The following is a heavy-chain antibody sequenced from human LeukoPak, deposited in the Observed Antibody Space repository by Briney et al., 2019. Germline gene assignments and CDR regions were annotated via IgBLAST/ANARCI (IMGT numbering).Heavy chain of an antibody. CDR3: ARDHNWSFDY. CDR2: ISSTDI. J-gene: IGHJ4*02. V-gene: IGHV3-48*01. D-gene: IGHD1-20*01. Sequence: ESLRLSCAASGFTFSSYSMNWVRRAPGKGVEGVSYISSTDIDYTDSVKGRFTISRDNAKNSLYLQMNSLRAEDTAVYYCARDHNWSFDYWGQGTLVTVSS. CDR1: GFTFSSYS.